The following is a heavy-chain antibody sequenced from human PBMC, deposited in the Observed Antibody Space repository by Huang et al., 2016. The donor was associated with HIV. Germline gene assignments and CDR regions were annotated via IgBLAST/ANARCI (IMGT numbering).Heavy chain of an antibody. D-gene: IGHD2-8*02. V-gene: IGHV1-3*01. CDR1: GSVFSHYA. J-gene: IGHJ5*01. CDR2: INVGNGNI. CDR3: ARGCHPLNRVVLVQTWFDS. Sequence: QVYLAQSGIEVKKPGASVKTSPGVSLQVSCTTSGSVFSHYAIHWLRQSPGQRLYGVGWINVGNGNIKVLRTFQVILTITSEPPATTVFMHLLALTTEDTAVYYCARGCHPLNRVVLVQTWFDSWGPGTAVSVSS.